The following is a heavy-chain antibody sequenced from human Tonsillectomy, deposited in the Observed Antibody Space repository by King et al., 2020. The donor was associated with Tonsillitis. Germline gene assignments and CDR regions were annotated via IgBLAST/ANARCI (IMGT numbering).Heavy chain of an antibody. D-gene: IGHD3-10*01. V-gene: IGHV1-46*01. Sequence: QLVQSGAEVKKPGGSVKVSCKASGYTFTNYYMHWVRQAPGQGLEWMGIINPSGGSTMYAQKFQDRVTMTRDMSTSTVYMELSSLRSEDTAVYYCARETMAPSDYYYSGMDVWGQGTTVTVSS. CDR2: INPSGGST. CDR1: GYTFTNYY. J-gene: IGHJ6*02. CDR3: ARETMAPSDYYYSGMDV.